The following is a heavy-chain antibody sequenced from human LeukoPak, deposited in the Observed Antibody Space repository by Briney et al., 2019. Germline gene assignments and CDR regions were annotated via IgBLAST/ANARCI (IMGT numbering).Heavy chain of an antibody. D-gene: IGHD4-17*01. V-gene: IGHV1-69*13. CDR2: IIPIFGTA. CDR1: GGTFSSYT. J-gene: IGHJ4*02. Sequence: SVKVSCKASGGTFSSYTISWVRQAPGQGLEWMGGIIPIFGTANYAQKFQGRVTITADESTSTAYMELSSLRSEDTAVYYCARGYGDFYPNFDYWGQGTLVTVSS. CDR3: ARGYGDFYPNFDY.